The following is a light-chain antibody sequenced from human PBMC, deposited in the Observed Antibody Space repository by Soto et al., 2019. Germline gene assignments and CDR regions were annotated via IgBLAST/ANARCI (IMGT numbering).Light chain of an antibody. V-gene: IGKV3-20*01. CDR1: QSVSNN. Sequence: EIVLTQSPGTLSLSPGERATLSCRASQSVSNNLAWIQQKPGQTPRLLTYGASSRATGIPDRFSGSGSGTRFTLTISRLEPEDFAVYYCQQYGGSPFTFGPGTKVEI. CDR3: QQYGGSPFT. CDR2: GAS. J-gene: IGKJ3*01.